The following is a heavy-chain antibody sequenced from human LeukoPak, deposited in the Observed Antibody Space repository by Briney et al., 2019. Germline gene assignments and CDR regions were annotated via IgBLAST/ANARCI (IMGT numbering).Heavy chain of an antibody. CDR3: ARVYCSVVVAATRGCYFDY. CDR1: GYTFTSYD. V-gene: IGHV1-8*01. Sequence: ASVKVSCKASGYTFTSYDINWVRQATGQGLEWMGWMNPNSGHTGYAQKFQGRVTMTRNTSINTAYMELSSLRSDDTAVYYCARVYCSVVVAATRGCYFDYWGQGTQVTVSS. CDR2: MNPNSGHT. J-gene: IGHJ4*02. D-gene: IGHD2-15*01.